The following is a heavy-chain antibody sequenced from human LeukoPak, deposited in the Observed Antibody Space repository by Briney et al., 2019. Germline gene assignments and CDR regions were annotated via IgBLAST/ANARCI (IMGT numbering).Heavy chain of an antibody. Sequence: GGSLRLSCVVSGFSVSSNYMSWVRQAPGKGLEWVSVICSGGSTYYADSVKGRFTISRDNSKNTLYLQMNSLRAEDTAVYHCAREAGLYDSSGYYLDYWGQGTLVTVSS. CDR3: AREAGLYDSSGYYLDY. J-gene: IGHJ4*02. V-gene: IGHV3-66*01. D-gene: IGHD3-22*01. CDR1: GFSVSSNY. CDR2: ICSGGST.